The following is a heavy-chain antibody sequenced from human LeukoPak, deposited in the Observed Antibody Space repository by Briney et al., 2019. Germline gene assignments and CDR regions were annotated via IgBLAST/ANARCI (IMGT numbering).Heavy chain of an antibody. Sequence: ASVKVSCKASGYTFTSYDINWVRQATGQGLEWMGWVSPNSDNTGYAQKFQGRVTMTRNTSISTAYMELSSLRSEDTVVYYCARGPNTAMVSWGQGTPVTVSS. CDR3: ARGPNTAMVS. D-gene: IGHD5-18*01. CDR2: VSPNSDNT. CDR1: GYTFTSYD. J-gene: IGHJ4*02. V-gene: IGHV1-8*01.